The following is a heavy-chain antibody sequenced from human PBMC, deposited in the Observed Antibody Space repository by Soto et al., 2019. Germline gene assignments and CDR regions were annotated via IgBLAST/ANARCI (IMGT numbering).Heavy chain of an antibody. CDR1: GFTFSDFG. J-gene: IGHJ3*02. D-gene: IGHD1-20*01. V-gene: IGHV3-30*18. Sequence: GGSLRLSCAASGFTFSDFGMHWVRQAPGKGLEWVAVVSYDGSNKYYADSVKGRFTISRDNSKNTLYLQMNSLRAEDTGIYYCAKDPTRITLTAFDIWGQGTMVTVS. CDR3: AKDPTRITLTAFDI. CDR2: VSYDGSNK.